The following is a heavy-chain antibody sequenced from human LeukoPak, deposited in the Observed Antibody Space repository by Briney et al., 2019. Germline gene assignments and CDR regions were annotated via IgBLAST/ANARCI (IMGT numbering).Heavy chain of an antibody. CDR3: ATGESLDY. CDR1: GPSISSHY. CDR2: LYTSGST. J-gene: IGHJ4*02. V-gene: IGHV4-4*07. Sequence: PSETLSLTCTVSGPSISSHYWSWIRQPAGKGLEWIGRLYTSGSTKYNPSLNSRVSMSVDTSKNQFSLKLSSVTASDTAVYFCATGESLDYWGQGTLVTVPS. D-gene: IGHD1-14*01.